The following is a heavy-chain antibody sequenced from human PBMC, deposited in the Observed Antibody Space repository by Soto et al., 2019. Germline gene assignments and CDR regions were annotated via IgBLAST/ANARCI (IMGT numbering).Heavy chain of an antibody. CDR1: GFTISRNY. CDR3: ARARDDYNFLYEPT. J-gene: IGHJ4*02. CDR2: IYSGGST. Sequence: GGSLRLSCAASGFTISRNYMSRVRQAPGKGLEWVSVIYSGGSTHYADSVKGRFTISRDNSKKMLYLQMNSLRAEDTAVYYCARARDDYNFLYEPTWGQGTLVTVSS. D-gene: IGHD4-4*01. V-gene: IGHV3-53*01.